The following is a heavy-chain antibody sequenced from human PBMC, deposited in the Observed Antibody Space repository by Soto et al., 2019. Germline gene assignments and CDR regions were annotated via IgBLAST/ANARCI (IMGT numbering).Heavy chain of an antibody. CDR2: TYYRSKWYN. V-gene: IGHV6-1*01. CDR1: GDSVSSNSAA. Sequence: PSQTLSLTCAISGDSVSSNSAAWNWIRQSPSRGLEWLGRTYYRSKWYNDYAVSVKSRITINPDTSKNQFSLQLNSVTPEDTAVYYCARDSPDSGSYYYYVMDVWGQGTSVTVSS. CDR3: ARDSPDSGSYYYYVMDV. J-gene: IGHJ6*02. D-gene: IGHD1-26*01.